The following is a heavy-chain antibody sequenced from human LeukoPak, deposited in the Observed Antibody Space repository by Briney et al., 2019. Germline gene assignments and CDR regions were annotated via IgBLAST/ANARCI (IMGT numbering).Heavy chain of an antibody. J-gene: IGHJ4*02. CDR2: VYYTGTT. V-gene: IGHV4-39*01. Sequence: PSEILSLTCTVSGGSISSRNYYWGWIRQPPGKGLEWIGGVYYTGTTYSNPSLKSRVTISVDTSKNQFSLRLSSVTAADTAVYYCARHVSVAVTNFFDYWGQGTLVTVSS. D-gene: IGHD6-19*01. CDR1: GGSISSRNYY. CDR3: ARHVSVAVTNFFDY.